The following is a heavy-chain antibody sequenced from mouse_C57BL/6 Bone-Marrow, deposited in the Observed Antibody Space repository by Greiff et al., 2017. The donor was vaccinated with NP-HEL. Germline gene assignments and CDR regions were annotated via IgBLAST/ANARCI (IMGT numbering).Heavy chain of an antibody. Sequence: VQLVESGAELARPGASVKLSCKASGYTFTSYGISWVKQRTGQGLEWIGEIYPRSGNTYYNEKFKGKATRTADKSSSTAYMELRSLTSEDSAVYFCAKRDYYYSSSVWFAYWGQGTLVTVSA. D-gene: IGHD1-1*01. CDR2: IYPRSGNT. CDR3: AKRDYYYSSSVWFAY. V-gene: IGHV1-81*01. J-gene: IGHJ3*01. CDR1: GYTFTSYG.